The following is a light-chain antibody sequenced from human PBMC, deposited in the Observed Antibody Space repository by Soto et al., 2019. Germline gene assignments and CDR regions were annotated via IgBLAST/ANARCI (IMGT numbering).Light chain of an antibody. V-gene: IGLV2-11*01. Sequence: QSALTQPRSVSGSPGQSVTISCTGTSSNVGGYNYVSWYQQHPGKAPKFMIYDVTKRPSGVPDRFSGSKSGNTASLTISGLHAEDEADYYCCSYAGSYPWVFGGGTKLTVL. J-gene: IGLJ3*02. CDR2: DVT. CDR1: SSNVGGYNY. CDR3: CSYAGSYPWV.